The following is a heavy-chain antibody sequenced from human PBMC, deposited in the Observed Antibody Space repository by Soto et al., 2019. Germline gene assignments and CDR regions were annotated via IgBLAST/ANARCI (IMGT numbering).Heavy chain of an antibody. J-gene: IGHJ4*02. Sequence: GQPVRPAYADPGIIITRPGINWLRQAPGKGLEWVSSISSTTNYIYYGDSMKGRFTLSRDNDKNSLYTAMNSLRAEYTAVHYCARVSEDLTSDLVYWGQGT. CDR2: ISSTTNYI. V-gene: IGHV3-21*06. CDR3: ARVSEDLTSDLVY. CDR1: GIIITRPG.